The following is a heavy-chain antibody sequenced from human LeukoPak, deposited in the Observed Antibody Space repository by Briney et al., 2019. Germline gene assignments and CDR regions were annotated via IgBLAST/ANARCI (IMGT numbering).Heavy chain of an antibody. CDR1: GGSISSGGYY. CDR3: ATNPYYDILTGPDAFDI. J-gene: IGHJ3*02. D-gene: IGHD3-9*01. CDR2: IYYSGST. Sequence: SQTLSLTCTVSGGSISSGGYYWSWIRQHPGKGLEWIGYIYYSGSTNYNPSLKSRVTISVDTSKNQFSLKLSSVTAADTAVYYCATNPYYDILTGPDAFDIWGQGTMVTVSS. V-gene: IGHV4-31*03.